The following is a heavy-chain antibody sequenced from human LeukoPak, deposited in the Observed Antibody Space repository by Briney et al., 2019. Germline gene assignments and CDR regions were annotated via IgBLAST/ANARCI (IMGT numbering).Heavy chain of an antibody. D-gene: IGHD3-22*01. CDR2: MNPNSGNT. CDR1: GYTFTSYD. V-gene: IGHV1-8*01. Sequence: SAKVSCKASGYTFTSYDINWVRQATGQGLEWMGWMNPNSGNTGYAQKFQGRVTMTRNTSISTAYMELSSLRSEDTAVYYCARGRGAGYYDSNGFYYWGQGTLVTVSS. J-gene: IGHJ4*02. CDR3: ARGRGAGYYDSNGFYY.